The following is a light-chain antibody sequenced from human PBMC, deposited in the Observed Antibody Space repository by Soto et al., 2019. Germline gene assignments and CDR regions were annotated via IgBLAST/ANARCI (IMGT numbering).Light chain of an antibody. CDR2: DVS. V-gene: IGKV3-20*01. Sequence: IVLTQSPGTLSLSPGERATLSCRASQSVGRRYLAWYQQKPGQAPMLLIYDVSERASDISDRFSGSGSGTNLTLTINSRVHENVAVYYCQNKEILGGGPRGEIK. CDR1: QSVGRRY. CDR3: QNKEI. J-gene: IGKJ4*01.